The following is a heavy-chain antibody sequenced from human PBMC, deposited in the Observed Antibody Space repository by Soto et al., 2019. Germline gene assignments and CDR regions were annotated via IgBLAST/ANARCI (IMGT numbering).Heavy chain of an antibody. V-gene: IGHV3-23*01. J-gene: IGHJ6*02. CDR1: GFRFSDYD. CDR3: ANRDTSMITRYYYGMDV. D-gene: IGHD3-16*01. Sequence: LRLSCAASGFRFSDYDMSWVRQAPGKGLEWVSAISGGGDVTYYADSVKGRFTISRDNSKNTLYLQMNSLRAEDTAIYYCANRDTSMITRYYYGMDVWGQGTTVTVSS. CDR2: ISGGGDVT.